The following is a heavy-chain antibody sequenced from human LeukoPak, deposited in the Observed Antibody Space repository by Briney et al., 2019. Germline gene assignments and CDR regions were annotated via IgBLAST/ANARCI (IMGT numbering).Heavy chain of an antibody. J-gene: IGHJ5*02. Sequence: PSETLSLTCTVSGGSISSSSYYWGWIRQPPGKGLEWIGSIYYSGSTYYNPSLKSRVTISVGTSKNQFSLKLSSVTAADTAVYYCARPDSSSWYGGWFDPWGQGTLVTVSS. D-gene: IGHD6-13*01. V-gene: IGHV4-39*01. CDR1: GGSISSSSYY. CDR3: ARPDSSSWYGGWFDP. CDR2: IYYSGST.